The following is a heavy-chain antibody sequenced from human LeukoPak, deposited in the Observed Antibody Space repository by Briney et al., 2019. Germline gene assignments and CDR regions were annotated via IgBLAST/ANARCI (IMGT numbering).Heavy chain of an antibody. Sequence: NPGGSLRLSCAASGFTFSDYYMSWIRQAPGKGLEWVSYISSSGSTIYYADSVKGRFTISRDNAKNSLYLQMNSLRAEDTAVYYCARGAYYDILTGYFTDDAFVIWGQGTMVTVSS. V-gene: IGHV3-11*04. J-gene: IGHJ3*02. CDR2: ISSSGSTI. D-gene: IGHD3-9*01. CDR3: ARGAYYDILTGYFTDDAFVI. CDR1: GFTFSDYY.